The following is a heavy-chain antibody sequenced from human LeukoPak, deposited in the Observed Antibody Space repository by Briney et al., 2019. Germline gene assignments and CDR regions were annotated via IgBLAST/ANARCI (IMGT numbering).Heavy chain of an antibody. D-gene: IGHD5-12*01. Sequence: SETLSLTCAVSGGSISSGGYSWSWIRQPPGKGLEWIGYIYYSGSTNNNPSLKSRVTISVDTSKNQFSLKPSSVTAAGTAVYYCARHKTGYSGYGDAFDIWGQGTMVTVSS. CDR1: GGSISSGGYS. J-gene: IGHJ3*02. V-gene: IGHV4-61*08. CDR2: IYYSGST. CDR3: ARHKTGYSGYGDAFDI.